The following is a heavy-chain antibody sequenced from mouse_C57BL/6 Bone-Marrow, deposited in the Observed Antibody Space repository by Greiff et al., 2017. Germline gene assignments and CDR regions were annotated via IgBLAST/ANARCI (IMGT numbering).Heavy chain of an antibody. J-gene: IGHJ2*01. CDR1: GYTFTSYW. CDR2: IDPSDSDT. Sequence: VQLQQPGAELVKPGASVKLSCKASGYTFTSYWMQWVKQRPGQGLEWIGRIDPSDSDTNYNQKFKGKATLTVDTSSSTAYMQLRSLTSEDAAVYYCARGGGWPILDYWGQGTTRTVSS. D-gene: IGHD3-3*01. CDR3: ARGGGWPILDY. V-gene: IGHV1-50*01.